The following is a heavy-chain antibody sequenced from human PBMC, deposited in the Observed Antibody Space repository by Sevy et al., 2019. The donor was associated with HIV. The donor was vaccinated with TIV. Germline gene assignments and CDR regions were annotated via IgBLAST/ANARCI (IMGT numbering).Heavy chain of an antibody. CDR1: GDSINAYY. Sequence: SETLSLTCTVSGDSINAYYWSWIRQPPGKGLEWIGYVSHSGNTNYNPSLKSRVSMSLDTSRNQCSLKVKSVTAADTAVYYCARLRWDLVVVPGATPGCYFDYWGQGTLVTVSS. J-gene: IGHJ4*02. V-gene: IGHV4-59*08. CDR3: ARLRWDLVVVPGATPGCYFDY. D-gene: IGHD2-2*01. CDR2: VSHSGNT.